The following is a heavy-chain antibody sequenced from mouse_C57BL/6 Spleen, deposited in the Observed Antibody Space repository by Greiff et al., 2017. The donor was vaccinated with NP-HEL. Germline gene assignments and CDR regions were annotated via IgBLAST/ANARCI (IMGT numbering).Heavy chain of an antibody. CDR3: ARDFDGYPYWYFDV. J-gene: IGHJ1*03. V-gene: IGHV5-4*01. CDR2: ISDGGSYT. D-gene: IGHD2-3*01. Sequence: EVMSVESGGGLVKPGGSLKLSCAASGFTFSSYAMSWVRQTPEKRLEWVATISDGGSYTYYPDNVKGRFTISRDNAKNNLYLQMSHLKSEDTAMYYCARDFDGYPYWYFDVWGTGTTVTVSS. CDR1: GFTFSSYA.